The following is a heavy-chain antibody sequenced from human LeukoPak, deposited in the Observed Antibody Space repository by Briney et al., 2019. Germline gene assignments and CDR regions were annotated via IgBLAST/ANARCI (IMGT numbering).Heavy chain of an antibody. D-gene: IGHD6-13*01. CDR2: ISGGGGST. J-gene: IGHJ4*02. V-gene: IGHV3-23*01. CDR3: AKIAATGRVLYYFDY. Sequence: PGGSLRLSCAASGFTFSSYAMSWVRQAPGKGLEWVSDISGGGGSTYYADSVKGRFTVSRDISKNTLYLQMNSLRAEDTAIYYCAKIAATGRVLYYFDYWGQGALVTVSS. CDR1: GFTFSSYA.